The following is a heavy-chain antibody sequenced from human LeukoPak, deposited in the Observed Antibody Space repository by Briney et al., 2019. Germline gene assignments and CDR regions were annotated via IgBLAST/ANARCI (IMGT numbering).Heavy chain of an antibody. J-gene: IGHJ6*03. CDR2: INPNSGGT. D-gene: IGHD3-10*01. CDR1: GYTFTGYY. CDR3: ARDGLLWFGELLKAPYYYYYYYMDV. V-gene: IGHV1-2*02. Sequence: GASVKVSCKASGYTFTGYYMHWVRQAPGQGLEWMGWINPNSGGTNYAQKFQGRVTMTRDTSISTAYMELSRLRSDDTAVYYCARDGLLWFGELLKAPYYYYYYYMDVWGKGTTVTISS.